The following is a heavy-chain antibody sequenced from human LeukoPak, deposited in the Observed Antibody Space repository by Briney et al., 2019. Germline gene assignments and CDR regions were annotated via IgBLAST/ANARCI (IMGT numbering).Heavy chain of an antibody. V-gene: IGHV4-61*05. CDR3: ARAVGWDYGSGTRLDY. Sequence: SETLSLTCSVSGGSISSSNYYWVWIRQPPGKGLERIGYIYYSGSTNYNPSLKSRVTISVDTSKNQFSLKLSSVTAADTAVYYCARAVGWDYGSGTRLDYWGQGTLVTVSS. CDR2: IYYSGST. D-gene: IGHD3-10*01. CDR1: GGSISSSNYY. J-gene: IGHJ4*02.